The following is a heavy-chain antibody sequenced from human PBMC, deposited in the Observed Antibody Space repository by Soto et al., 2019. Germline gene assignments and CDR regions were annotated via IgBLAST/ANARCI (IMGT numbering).Heavy chain of an antibody. Sequence: WEPLSLPSAVYVGSFSGDYCSWIRQPPGKGLEWIGEINHSGSTNYNPSLKSRVTISVDTSKNQFSLKLSSVTAADTAVYYCARGLLAYYYYYGMDVWGQGTTVTVSS. V-gene: IGHV4-34*01. CDR1: VGSFSGDY. J-gene: IGHJ6*02. CDR2: INHSGST. CDR3: ARGLLAYYYYYGMDV.